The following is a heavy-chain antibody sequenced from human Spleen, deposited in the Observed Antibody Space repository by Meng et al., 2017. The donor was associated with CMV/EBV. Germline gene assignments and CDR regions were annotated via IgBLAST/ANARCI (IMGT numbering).Heavy chain of an antibody. CDR2: ISAYTGNT. Sequence: ASVKVSCKASGYMFTSHGISWMRQAPGQGLEWMGWISAYTGNTDYAQKFQGRVTMTTDTSTSTAYMELRSLRSDDTAVYYCARVQDYDFWSGYPDPWGQGTLVTVS. CDR3: ARVQDYDFWSGYPDP. D-gene: IGHD3-3*01. J-gene: IGHJ5*02. CDR1: GYMFTSHG. V-gene: IGHV1-18*01.